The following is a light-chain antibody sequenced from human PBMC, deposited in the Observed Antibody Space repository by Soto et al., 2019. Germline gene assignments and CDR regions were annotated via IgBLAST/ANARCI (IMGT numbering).Light chain of an antibody. V-gene: IGLV3-21*02. CDR3: QVWHSSSDPVV. CDR2: DDS. Sequence: SYELTQPPSVSVAPGQTARITCGGDNIGTKTVHWYQHKPGQAPVLVVHDDSDRPSGIPERFSGSNSGNTATLTISRVEAGDEADYHCQVWHSSSDPVVFGGGTKLTV. J-gene: IGLJ3*02. CDR1: NIGTKT.